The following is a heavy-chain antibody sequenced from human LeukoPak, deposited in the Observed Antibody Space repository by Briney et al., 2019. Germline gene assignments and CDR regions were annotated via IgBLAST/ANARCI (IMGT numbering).Heavy chain of an antibody. CDR1: GFTFNTYT. J-gene: IGHJ4*02. Sequence: GGSLRLSCAASGFTFNTYTMNWVRQAPGKGLEWVSYISGSSGIIDYADSVRGRFTISRDNAKNSLYLQMNSLRAEDTAVYYCAKASKGWKLYYFDYWGQGTLVTVSS. CDR3: AKASKGWKLYYFDY. V-gene: IGHV3-48*01. CDR2: ISGSSGII. D-gene: IGHD3-16*01.